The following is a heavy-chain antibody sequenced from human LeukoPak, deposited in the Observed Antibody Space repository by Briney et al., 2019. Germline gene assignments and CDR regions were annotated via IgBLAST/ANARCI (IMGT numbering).Heavy chain of an antibody. Sequence: GGSLRLSCAASGFTFSSYSMNWVRQAPGKGLEWVSSISSSSSYIYYADSVKGRFTISRDNAKNSLYLQMNSLRAEDTAVYYCARQASVAGTAGGYWGQGTLVTVSS. CDR3: ARQASVAGTAGGY. V-gene: IGHV3-21*04. CDR1: GFTFSSYS. J-gene: IGHJ4*02. CDR2: ISSSSSYI. D-gene: IGHD6-19*01.